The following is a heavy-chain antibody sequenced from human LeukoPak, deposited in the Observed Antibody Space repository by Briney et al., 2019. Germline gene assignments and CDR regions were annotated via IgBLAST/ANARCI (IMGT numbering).Heavy chain of an antibody. CDR1: GFTFSSYA. CDR2: ISGTGGTT. J-gene: IGHJ4*02. V-gene: IGHV3-23*01. CDR3: AKGRGTTVTAAANY. D-gene: IGHD4-17*01. Sequence: GGSLILSCAASGFTFSSYAMNWVRQAPGKGLEWVSTISGTGGTTYYADSVKGRFTISRDNSKNTLFLQFNSLRADDTAVYYCAKGRGTTVTAAANYWGQGTLVTVSS.